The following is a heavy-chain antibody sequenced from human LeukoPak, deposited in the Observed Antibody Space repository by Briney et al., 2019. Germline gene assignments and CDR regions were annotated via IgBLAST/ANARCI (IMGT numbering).Heavy chain of an antibody. J-gene: IGHJ6*02. Sequence: ASVKVSCKASGGTFSSYAISWVRQAPGQGLEWMGRIIPMFGIANYAQKFQGRVTITADKSTSTAYVELSSLRSEDTAVYYCARGTHWQADYYGMDVWGQGTRSPSP. V-gene: IGHV1-69*04. CDR2: IIPMFGIA. CDR1: GGTFSSYA. D-gene: IGHD1-1*01. CDR3: ARGTHWQADYYGMDV.